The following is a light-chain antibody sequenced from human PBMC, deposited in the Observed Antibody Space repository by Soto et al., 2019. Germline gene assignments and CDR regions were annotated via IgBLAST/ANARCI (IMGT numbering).Light chain of an antibody. CDR1: QSVSSSY. Sequence: EIVRTQSPATLSVSPGERATLYCRASQSVSSSYLAWYEQKPGQAPRLLIYGASTRATGIPDRFSGSGSGTEFTLTISSLQSEDFAVYYWQHYYNWLPWTFGQGNQVDI. CDR2: GAS. CDR3: QHYYNWLPWT. J-gene: IGKJ1*01. V-gene: IGKV3-15*01.